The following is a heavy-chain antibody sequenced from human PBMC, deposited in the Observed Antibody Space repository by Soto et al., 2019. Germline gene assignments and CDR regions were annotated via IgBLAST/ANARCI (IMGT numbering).Heavy chain of an antibody. J-gene: IGHJ4*02. CDR1: GFSLSNYW. CDR2: INIDGSTT. D-gene: IGHD5-12*01. Sequence: EVQLVESGGVSVQPGGSLRLSCAASGFSLSNYWMHWVRQAPGKGLVWVSRINIDGSTTTYADSVKGRFTISRDNAKNTVYLQMNSLRDEDTAVYYCVRIRRGDGYTFGYCGQGTLVTVSS. V-gene: IGHV3-74*01. CDR3: VRIRRGDGYTFGY.